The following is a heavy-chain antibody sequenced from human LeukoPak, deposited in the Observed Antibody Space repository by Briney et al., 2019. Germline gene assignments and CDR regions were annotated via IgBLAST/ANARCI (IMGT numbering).Heavy chain of an antibody. Sequence: GESLKISCKGSGYSFTSYWIGWVRQMPAKGLEWMAIIYPGDSDTKYSPSFQGQVTISVDESISTAYLQWSSLKASDTAMYYCVRTYDRSGHYYPEYWGQGTLVTVSS. CDR2: IYPGDSDT. J-gene: IGHJ4*02. D-gene: IGHD3-22*01. CDR3: VRTYDRSGHYYPEY. V-gene: IGHV5-51*01. CDR1: GYSFTSYW.